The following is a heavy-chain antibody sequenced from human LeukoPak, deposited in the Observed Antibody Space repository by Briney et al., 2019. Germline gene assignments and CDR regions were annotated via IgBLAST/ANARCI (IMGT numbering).Heavy chain of an antibody. Sequence: ASVNVSCKASGCTFTSYDINWVRQATGQGLEWMGWMNPNSGNTGYAQKFQGRVTMTRNTSISTAYMELSSLRSEDTAVYYCARGRRSVRFLEWLPPTPIDYWGQGTLVTVSS. V-gene: IGHV1-8*01. CDR3: ARGRRSVRFLEWLPPTPIDY. CDR1: GCTFTSYD. J-gene: IGHJ4*02. CDR2: MNPNSGNT. D-gene: IGHD3-3*01.